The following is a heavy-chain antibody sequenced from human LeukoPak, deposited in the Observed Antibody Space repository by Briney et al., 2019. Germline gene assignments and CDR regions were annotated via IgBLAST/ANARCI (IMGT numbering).Heavy chain of an antibody. CDR3: ARDRIVGATHWFDP. D-gene: IGHD1-26*01. Sequence: SSETLTLTCAVYGGSFSGYFWSWIRQPPGKGLEWIGEINHSGSTNYNPSLKSRVTISVDTSKNQFSLKLNSVTAADTAVYYCARDRIVGATHWFDPWGQGTLVTVSP. V-gene: IGHV4-34*01. CDR1: GGSFSGYF. CDR2: INHSGST. J-gene: IGHJ5*02.